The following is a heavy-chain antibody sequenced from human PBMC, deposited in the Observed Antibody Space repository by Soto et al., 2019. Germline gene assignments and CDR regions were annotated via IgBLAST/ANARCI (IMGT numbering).Heavy chain of an antibody. CDR1: GFTFSDYY. CDR2: ISSSSSYT. Sequence: QVQLVESGGGLVKPGGSLRLSCAASGFTFSDYYMSWIRQAPGKGLEWVSYISSSSSYTNYADSVKGRFTISRDNAKNSLYLQMNSLRAEDTAVYDCARVAAGRVNWFDPWGQGTLVTVSS. V-gene: IGHV3-11*06. CDR3: ARVAAGRVNWFDP. J-gene: IGHJ5*02. D-gene: IGHD6-13*01.